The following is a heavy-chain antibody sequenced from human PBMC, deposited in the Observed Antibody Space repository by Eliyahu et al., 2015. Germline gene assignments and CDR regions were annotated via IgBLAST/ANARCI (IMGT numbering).Heavy chain of an antibody. CDR1: GFXFSDXY. Sequence: QVHLVESGGGLVKPGGSLRLSCVVSGFXFSDXYMNWXRXXPGKGLGWVSYINTGGSAIYYADSVKGRFTVSRDNSKNSLFLQMNSLRVDDTAVYYCARAGYDYVWGDYRSHNFFSSKELDIWGQGTKVSVSS. D-gene: IGHD3-16*02. CDR3: ARAGYDYVWGDYRSHNFFSSKELDI. V-gene: IGHV3-11*01. J-gene: IGHJ6*02. CDR2: INTGGSAI.